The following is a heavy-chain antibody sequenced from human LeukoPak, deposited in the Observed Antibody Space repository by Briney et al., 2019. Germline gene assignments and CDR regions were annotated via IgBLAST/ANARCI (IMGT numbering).Heavy chain of an antibody. CDR2: IKQDGSEK. V-gene: IGHV3-7*01. CDR1: GFTFSSYW. CDR3: ARVGLRYCTNGVCNDY. Sequence: PGGSLRLSCAASGFTFSSYWMSWVRQAPGKGLEWVANIKQDGSEKYYVDSVKGRFTISRDNAKNSLYLQMNSLRAEDTAVYYCARVGLRYCTNGVCNDYWGQGTLVTVSS. J-gene: IGHJ4*02. D-gene: IGHD2-8*01.